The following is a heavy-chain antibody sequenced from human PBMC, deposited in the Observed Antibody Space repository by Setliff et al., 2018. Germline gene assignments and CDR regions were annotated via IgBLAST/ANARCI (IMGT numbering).Heavy chain of an antibody. J-gene: IGHJ4*02. CDR2: ISGGGINT. V-gene: IGHV3-23*01. Sequence: PSETLSLSCAASGFTFSSYAMSWVRQAPGQGLEWVSGISGGGINTDYADSVKGRFTISRDNAKDTLYLQMNTLRSDDTAVYYCARERYFDYWGQGTLVTVSS. CDR3: ARERYFDY. CDR1: GFTFSSYA.